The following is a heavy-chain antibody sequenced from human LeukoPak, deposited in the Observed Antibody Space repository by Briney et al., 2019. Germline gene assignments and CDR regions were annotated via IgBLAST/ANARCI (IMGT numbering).Heavy chain of an antibody. V-gene: IGHV3-30*18. D-gene: IGHD6-19*01. CDR2: ISYDGSNK. Sequence: GGSLRLSCAASGFTFSSYGMHWVRQAPGKGLEWVAVISYDGSNKYYADSVKGRFTISGDNSKNTLYLQMNSLRAEDTAVYYCAKDLKRGPPRDSGYWGQGTLVTVSS. CDR1: GFTFSSYG. CDR3: AKDLKRGPPRDSGY. J-gene: IGHJ4*02.